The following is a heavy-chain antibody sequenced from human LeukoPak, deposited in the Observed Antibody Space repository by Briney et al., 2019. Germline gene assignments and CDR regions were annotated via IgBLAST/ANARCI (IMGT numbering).Heavy chain of an antibody. V-gene: IGHV3-48*01. CDR2: ISTGGSPI. CDR1: KLTFSTYS. Sequence: GGSLRLSCAASKLTFSTYSMHWVRQAPGKGLEWVSYISTGGSPIYYADSVKGRFTISRDNAKNSLYLQMSSLRAEDTAVYYCAQTSGYWGQGTLVTVSS. J-gene: IGHJ4*02. CDR3: AQTSGY.